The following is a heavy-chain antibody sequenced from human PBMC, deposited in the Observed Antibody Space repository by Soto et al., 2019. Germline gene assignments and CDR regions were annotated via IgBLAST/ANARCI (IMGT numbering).Heavy chain of an antibody. D-gene: IGHD3-10*01. V-gene: IGHV1-46*01. J-gene: IGHJ6*02. Sequence: ASVKVSCKASGSTFTSYYMHWVRQPPGQGLEWMGIINPSGGSTSYAQKFQGRVTMTRDTSTSAVYMELSRLRSEDTAMYYCANDNFAGGSGSPYYYYYGMYVGCQGSTGEVSS. CDR1: GSTFTSYY. CDR3: ANDNFAGGSGSPYYYYYGMYV. CDR2: INPSGGST.